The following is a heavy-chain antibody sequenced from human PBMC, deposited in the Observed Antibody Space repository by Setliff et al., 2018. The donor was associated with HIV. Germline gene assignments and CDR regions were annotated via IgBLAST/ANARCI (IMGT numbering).Heavy chain of an antibody. Sequence: SETLSLTCTVSGGSISSYYWSWIRLPPGKGLEWIGYIYTSGSTNYNPSLRSRVTISVDTSKNQFSLKLSSVTAADTAVYYCARVVRYCSGGSCYLYYYYYYMDVWGKGTTVTVSS. CDR2: IYTSGST. V-gene: IGHV4-4*08. CDR3: ARVVRYCSGGSCYLYYYYYYMDV. J-gene: IGHJ6*03. D-gene: IGHD2-15*01. CDR1: GGSISSYY.